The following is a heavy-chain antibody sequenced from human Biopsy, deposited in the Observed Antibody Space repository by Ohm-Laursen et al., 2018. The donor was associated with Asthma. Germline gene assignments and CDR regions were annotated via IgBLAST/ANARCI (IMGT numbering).Heavy chain of an antibody. CDR3: ARRGGVRRYFDY. Sequence: TLSLTCTVSGGSISSGAYYWRWVRQPPGKGLEWIGYIYYNGSTYYNPSLKSRVAISLDTSKNQFSLKLSSVTAADSAVYFCARRGGVRRYFDYWGQGTLVTVSS. CDR2: IYYNGST. CDR1: GGSISSGAYY. D-gene: IGHD3-16*01. J-gene: IGHJ4*02. V-gene: IGHV4-30-4*01.